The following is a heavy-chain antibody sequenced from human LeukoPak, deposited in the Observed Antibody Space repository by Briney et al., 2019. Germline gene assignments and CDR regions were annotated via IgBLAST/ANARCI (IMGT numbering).Heavy chain of an antibody. Sequence: PGGSLRLSCAASGFTVSSNYMSWVRQAAGKGLEWVSVIYSGGSTSYADSVKGRFTISRDNSKNTLYLQMNSLRAEDTAVYYCARADMASGHAFDIWGQGTMVTVSS. J-gene: IGHJ3*02. V-gene: IGHV3-53*01. CDR2: IYSGGST. CDR3: ARADMASGHAFDI. CDR1: GFTVSSNY. D-gene: IGHD2-15*01.